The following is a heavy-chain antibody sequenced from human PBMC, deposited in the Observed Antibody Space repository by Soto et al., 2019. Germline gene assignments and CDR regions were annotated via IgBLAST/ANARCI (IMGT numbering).Heavy chain of an antibody. J-gene: IGHJ3*02. D-gene: IGHD3-3*01. Sequence: QLHLVQSGAVVKKPGASVTVSCSASGYPVTAYYMHWVRQAPGRGLEWMGGINPATGAAKYTQTCQGRVTLTRDPSASTVFMELRGPTCEDTAVFYCARGGGVGVAGSAAFDMWGQGTLVTVSS. CDR1: GYPVTAYY. V-gene: IGHV1-2*02. CDR3: ARGGGVGVAGSAAFDM. CDR2: INPATGAA.